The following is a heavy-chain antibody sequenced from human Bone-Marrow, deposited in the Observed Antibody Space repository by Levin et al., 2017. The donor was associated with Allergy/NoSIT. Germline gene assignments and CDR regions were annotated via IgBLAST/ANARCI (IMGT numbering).Heavy chain of an antibody. CDR1: GFTFSSYA. CDR3: AREGVVGATGFDY. J-gene: IGHJ4*02. D-gene: IGHD1-26*01. CDR2: ISYDGSNK. Sequence: GESLKISCAASGFTFSSYAMHWVRQAPGKGLEWVAVISYDGSNKYYADSVKGRFTISRDNSKNTLYLQMNSLRAEDTAVYYCAREGVVGATGFDYWGQGTLVTVSS. V-gene: IGHV3-30*04.